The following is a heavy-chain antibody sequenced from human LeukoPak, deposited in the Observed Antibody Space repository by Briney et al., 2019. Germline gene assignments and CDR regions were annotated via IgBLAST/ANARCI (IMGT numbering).Heavy chain of an antibody. V-gene: IGHV4-34*01. D-gene: IGHD6-19*01. Sequence: SETLSLTCAVYGGSFSGYYWSWIRQPPGKGLEWIGEINHSGSTNYNPSLKSRVTISVDTSKNQFSLKLSSVTAADTAVYYCARAKVGWLRDYYYYGMDVWGQGTTVTVSS. CDR1: GGSFSGYY. CDR3: ARAKVGWLRDYYYYGMDV. J-gene: IGHJ6*02. CDR2: INHSGST.